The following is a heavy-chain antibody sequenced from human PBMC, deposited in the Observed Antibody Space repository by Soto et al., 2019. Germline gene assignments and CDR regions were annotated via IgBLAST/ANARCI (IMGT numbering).Heavy chain of an antibody. CDR1: GFTFSDYY. D-gene: IGHD6-13*01. V-gene: IGHV3-11*01. J-gene: IGHJ4*03. Sequence: PAGSLRLSCAVSGFTFSDYYMTWIRQAPGSGLEWVSYISSSSGTIYYAYSVKGRSTISRTTTQNSLYLQITGLRAEEPAFYYFARFPYRSKTVVDYWGQGTLVTGSS. CDR2: ISSSSGTI. CDR3: ARFPYRSKTVVDY.